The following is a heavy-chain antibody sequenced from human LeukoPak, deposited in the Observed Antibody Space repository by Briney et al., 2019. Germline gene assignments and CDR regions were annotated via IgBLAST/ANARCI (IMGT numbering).Heavy chain of an antibody. Sequence: GSLRLSCAASGFTFSSYSMNWVRQAPGKRLEWVSSISSSSSYIYYADSVKGRFTISRDNAKNSLYLQMNSLRAEDTAVYYCASSLGSYQSEGYWGQGTLVTVSS. V-gene: IGHV3-21*01. CDR3: ASSLGSYQSEGY. CDR2: ISSSSSYI. D-gene: IGHD1-26*01. J-gene: IGHJ4*02. CDR1: GFTFSSYS.